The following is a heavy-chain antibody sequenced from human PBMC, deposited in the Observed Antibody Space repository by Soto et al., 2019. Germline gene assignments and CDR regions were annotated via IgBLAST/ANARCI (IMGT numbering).Heavy chain of an antibody. CDR2: ISSASSTI. CDR3: ARLNPWHFDY. Sequence: GGSLRLSCVDSGFSFSSSSMNWVRQAPGKGLEWVSYISSASSTIYYTDSVRGRFTISRDNARNSLYLQMNSLRVEDTAVYYCARLNPWHFDYWGQGTLVTVSS. J-gene: IGHJ4*02. CDR1: GFSFSSSS. V-gene: IGHV3-48*01.